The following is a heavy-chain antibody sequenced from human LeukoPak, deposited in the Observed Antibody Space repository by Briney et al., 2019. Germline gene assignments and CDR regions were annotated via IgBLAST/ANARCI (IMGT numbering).Heavy chain of an antibody. Sequence: SETLSLTCTVSGGSISSGGYYWSWIRQHPGKGLEWIGYIYYSGSTYYNPSLKSRVTTSVDTSKNQFSLKLSSVTAADTAVYYCARDWTMVRGNDYWGQGTLVTVSS. CDR1: GGSISSGGYY. V-gene: IGHV4-31*03. CDR3: ARDWTMVRGNDY. J-gene: IGHJ4*02. D-gene: IGHD3-10*01. CDR2: IYYSGST.